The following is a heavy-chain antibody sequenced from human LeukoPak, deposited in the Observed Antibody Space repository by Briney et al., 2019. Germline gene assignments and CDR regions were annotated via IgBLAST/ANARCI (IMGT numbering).Heavy chain of an antibody. CDR1: GSTFSSSW. Sequence: GGSLRLSCAASGSTFSSSWMSWVRQAPGKGLEWVANINQDGSEKYYVDSVKGRCTISRDNAKNSLYLQMNSLRAEDTAVYYCARDEYNWNVDAFDIWGQGTMVTVSS. J-gene: IGHJ3*02. V-gene: IGHV3-7*01. D-gene: IGHD1-20*01. CDR3: ARDEYNWNVDAFDI. CDR2: INQDGSEK.